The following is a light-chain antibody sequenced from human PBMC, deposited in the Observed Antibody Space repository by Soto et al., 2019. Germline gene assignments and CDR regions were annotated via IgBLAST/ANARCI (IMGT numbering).Light chain of an antibody. J-gene: IGLJ1*01. CDR3: CSSAGSSTYV. Sequence: QSALTQPACVSLSPGQSITISCTGTSSDVGSYNLVSWYQQHPGKAPKRMIYEGSKRPSGVSNRFSGSKSGNTASLTISGLQAEDEADYYCCSSAGSSTYVFGTGTKVTVL. CDR1: SSDVGSYNL. CDR2: EGS. V-gene: IGLV2-23*01.